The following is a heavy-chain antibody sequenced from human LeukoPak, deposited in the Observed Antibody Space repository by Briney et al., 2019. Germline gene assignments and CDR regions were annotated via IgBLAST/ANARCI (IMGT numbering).Heavy chain of an antibody. CDR1: GYTFTGDY. V-gene: IGHV1-8*02. D-gene: IGHD2-2*01. Sequence: ASVKVSCKASGYTFTGDYICWVRQAPGQGLEWMGWVNPNSGNTGYAQKFQGRVTMTRNTSISTAYMELSSLRSEDTAVYYCARGVSDVVVPAAIRYNWFDPWGQGTLVTVSS. CDR3: ARGVSDVVVPAAIRYNWFDP. CDR2: VNPNSGNT. J-gene: IGHJ5*02.